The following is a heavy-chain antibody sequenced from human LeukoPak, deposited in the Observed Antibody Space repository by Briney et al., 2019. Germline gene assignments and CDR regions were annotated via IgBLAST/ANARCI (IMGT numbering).Heavy chain of an antibody. CDR3: AKDRGEQWLVLDY. CDR2: IRYDGSIK. Sequence: GGSLRLSCAASGFTFSSSGMHWVRQAPGKGLEWVAFIRYDGSIKYYADSVKGRFTISRDNSKNTLYLQMNSLRAEDTAVYYCAKDRGEQWLVLDYWGQGTLVTVSS. V-gene: IGHV3-30*02. CDR1: GFTFSSSG. J-gene: IGHJ4*02. D-gene: IGHD6-19*01.